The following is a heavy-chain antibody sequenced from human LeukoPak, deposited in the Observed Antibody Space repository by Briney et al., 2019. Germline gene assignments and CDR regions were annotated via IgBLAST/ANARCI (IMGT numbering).Heavy chain of an antibody. CDR1: GFTFSGFS. D-gene: IGHD3-10*01. CDR2: IKQDGSER. CDR3: ARAGSHWHYVY. Sequence: GGSLRLSCAASGFTFSGFSMSWVRQSPTKGLEWVANIKQDGSERYSVDSVKGRFTISRDNAKNSLSLQMNNLRVEDTAVYYCARAGSHWHYVYWGQGTVVTVS. V-gene: IGHV3-7*01. J-gene: IGHJ4*02.